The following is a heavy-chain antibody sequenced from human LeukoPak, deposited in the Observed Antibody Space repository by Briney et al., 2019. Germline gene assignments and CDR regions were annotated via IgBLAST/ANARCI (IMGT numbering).Heavy chain of an antibody. D-gene: IGHD3-10*01. J-gene: IGHJ4*02. Sequence: NSSETLSLTCTVSGASISGSSGLYWGWIRQPPGKGLEWISSIHYSGTPHYNPFVKSRVSIFLDMSKKQFSLNLNSVTAADTAVYYCARQAVGPASIYYFAYWGQGILVTVSS. CDR3: ARQAVGPASIYYFAY. CDR1: GASISGSSGLY. CDR2: IHYSGTP. V-gene: IGHV4-39*01.